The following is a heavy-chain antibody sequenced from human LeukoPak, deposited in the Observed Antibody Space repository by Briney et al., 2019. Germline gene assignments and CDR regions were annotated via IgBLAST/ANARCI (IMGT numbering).Heavy chain of an antibody. V-gene: IGHV3-23*01. CDR2: ISGSGGST. CDR1: GFTFSSDA. Sequence: GGSLRLSCAASGFTFSSDAMSWVRQAPGKGLEWVSAISGSGGSTYYADSVRGRFTISRDNSKNTLYLQMNSLRAEDTAVYYCAKDQPQYYYDSSGTPPNDAFDIWGQGTMVTVSS. CDR3: AKDQPQYYYDSSGTPPNDAFDI. D-gene: IGHD3-22*01. J-gene: IGHJ3*02.